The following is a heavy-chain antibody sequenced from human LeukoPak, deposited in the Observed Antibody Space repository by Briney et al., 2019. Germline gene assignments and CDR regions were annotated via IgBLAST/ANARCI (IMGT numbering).Heavy chain of an antibody. J-gene: IGHJ2*01. CDR2: FDPEDGET. D-gene: IGHD3-22*01. CDR3: ATGPMPTYDSSGYTLGWYFDL. Sequence: ASVKVSCKVSGYTLTELSMHWVRQAPGKGLEWVGGFDPEDGETIYAQKFQGRVTMTEDTSTDTAYMELSSLRSEDTAVYYCATGPMPTYDSSGYTLGWYFDLWGRGTLVTVSS. CDR1: GYTLTELS. V-gene: IGHV1-24*01.